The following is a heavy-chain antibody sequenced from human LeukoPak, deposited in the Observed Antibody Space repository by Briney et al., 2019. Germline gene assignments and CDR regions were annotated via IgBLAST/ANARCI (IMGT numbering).Heavy chain of an antibody. J-gene: IGHJ4*02. Sequence: GGSLRLSCSASGFTFSAYAMYWVRQAPGKGLEWVSIIYSGVGTYYADSVKGRFTISRDNSKNTLYLQMNSLRAEDTAVYYCARVYGDPSYYFDYWGQGTLVTVSS. CDR3: ARVYGDPSYYFDY. CDR2: IYSGVGT. V-gene: IGHV3-53*01. CDR1: GFTFSAYA. D-gene: IGHD4-17*01.